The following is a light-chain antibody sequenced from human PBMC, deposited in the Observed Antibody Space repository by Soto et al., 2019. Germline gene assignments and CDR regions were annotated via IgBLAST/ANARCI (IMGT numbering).Light chain of an antibody. J-gene: IGKJ2*01. V-gene: IGKV3-20*01. CDR2: GAS. CDR1: QSVSSSY. Sequence: EIVLTQSPGTLSLSPGERATLSCRASQSVSSSYLAWYQQKPGQAHRLLIYGASSRATGSPDRFSGSGSGTDFTLTISRLEPEDFSVYYCQQYGCSPLYTFGQGTKLEIK. CDR3: QQYGCSPLYT.